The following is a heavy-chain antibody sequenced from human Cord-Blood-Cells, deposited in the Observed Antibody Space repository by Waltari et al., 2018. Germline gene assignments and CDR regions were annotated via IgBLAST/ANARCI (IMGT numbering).Heavy chain of an antibody. CDR3: ARAYSSSWYDAFDI. Sequence: QVQLQESGPGLVKPSETLSLTCTVSGGSVSSGSYYWSWIRQPPGKGLEWIGYIYYSGSTNYNPPLKSRVTIAVDTSKNHFSLKLSAVPGAGTAVYYCARAYSSSWYDAFDIWGQGTMVTVSS. CDR1: GGSVSSGSYY. V-gene: IGHV4-61*01. CDR2: IYYSGST. D-gene: IGHD6-13*01. J-gene: IGHJ3*02.